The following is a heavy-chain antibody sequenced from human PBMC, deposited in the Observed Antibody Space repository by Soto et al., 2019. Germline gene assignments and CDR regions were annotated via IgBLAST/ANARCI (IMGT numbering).Heavy chain of an antibody. Sequence: SGPTLVNPTQTLTLTCTFSGFSLTTSGVAVGWIRQPPGKALEWLALIYWDDDKRYSPSLKSRLSITKDTSKKQVVLTMTNMQPLNQAIFYGQNMCLFGNWLDPWGQEPRVTVSP. CDR1: GFSLTTSGVA. CDR3: QNMCLFGNWLDP. CDR2: IYWDDDK. D-gene: IGHD3-22*01. V-gene: IGHV2-5*02. J-gene: IGHJ5*02.